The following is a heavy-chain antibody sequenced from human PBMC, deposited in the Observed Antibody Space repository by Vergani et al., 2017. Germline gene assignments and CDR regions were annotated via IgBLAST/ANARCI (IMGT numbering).Heavy chain of an antibody. Sequence: QVQLVQSGAEVKKPGASVKVSCKASGYTFTSYDINWVRQATGQGLEWMGCMNPNSGNTGYAQKIQGRVTMTRNTSISTAYMELSSLRSEDTAVYYCARASYYDFWSGYGTGYYYGMDVWGQGTTVTVSS. J-gene: IGHJ6*02. CDR3: ARASYYDFWSGYGTGYYYGMDV. V-gene: IGHV1-8*01. CDR2: MNPNSGNT. CDR1: GYTFTSYD. D-gene: IGHD3-3*01.